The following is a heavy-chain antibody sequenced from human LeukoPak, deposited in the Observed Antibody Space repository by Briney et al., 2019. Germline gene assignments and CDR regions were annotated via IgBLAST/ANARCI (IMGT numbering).Heavy chain of an antibody. J-gene: IGHJ4*02. Sequence: SQTLSLTCTVSGGSISSGGYDWGWIRQQPGKGLEGIGYIYYTGSTNYNPSLKSRVTISVDTSKNQFSLKLSSVTAADTAVYYCARDGRRGSGRIIDYWGQGTLVTVSS. CDR1: GGSISSGGYD. V-gene: IGHV4-31*03. CDR2: IYYTGST. D-gene: IGHD3-10*01. CDR3: ARDGRRGSGRIIDY.